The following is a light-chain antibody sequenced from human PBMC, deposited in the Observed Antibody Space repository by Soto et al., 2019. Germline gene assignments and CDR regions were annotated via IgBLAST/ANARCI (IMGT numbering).Light chain of an antibody. CDR3: QQYNSYLYS. CDR2: KAS. V-gene: IGKV1-5*03. Sequence: DIQMTQSPSTLSASVGDRATITCRASQSVNSRLAWYQQKPGKAPKLLIYKASSLESGVPSRFSGSGSGTEFTLTISSLQPDDFATYYCQQYNSYLYSFGQGTKVEIK. J-gene: IGKJ2*01. CDR1: QSVNSR.